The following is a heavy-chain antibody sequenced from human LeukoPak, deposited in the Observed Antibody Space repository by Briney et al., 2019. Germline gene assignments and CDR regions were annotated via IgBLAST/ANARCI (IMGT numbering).Heavy chain of an antibody. V-gene: IGHV4-59*01. Sequence: MTSETLSLTCAVYGGSFSGYYWSWIRQPPGKGLEWIGYIYYSGSTNYNPSLKSRVTISVDTSKNQFSLKLSSVTAADTAVYYCARALTGYAFDIWGQGTMVTVSS. CDR3: ARALTGYAFDI. CDR2: IYYSGST. D-gene: IGHD7-27*01. CDR1: GGSFSGYY. J-gene: IGHJ3*02.